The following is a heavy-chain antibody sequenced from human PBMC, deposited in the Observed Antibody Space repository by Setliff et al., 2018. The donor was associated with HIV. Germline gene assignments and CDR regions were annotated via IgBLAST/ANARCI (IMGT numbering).Heavy chain of an antibody. Sequence: SETLSLTCTVSGGSISSYYSSWIRQPPGKGLAWIGYIYSSASTNYNPSLKSRVIISVDTSKNQFSLNLSSVAAADTAVYYCARGRRSTSSYYYYYSMDVWAKGTTVTAP. CDR2: IYSSAST. V-gene: IGHV4-59*12. CDR1: GGSISSYY. D-gene: IGHD2-2*01. CDR3: ARGRRSTSSYYYYYSMDV. J-gene: IGHJ6*03.